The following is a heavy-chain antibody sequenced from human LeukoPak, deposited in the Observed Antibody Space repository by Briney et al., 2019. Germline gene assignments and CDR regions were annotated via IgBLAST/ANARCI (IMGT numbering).Heavy chain of an antibody. V-gene: IGHV3-23*01. CDR1: GFSFRSYP. J-gene: IGHJ4*02. D-gene: IGHD1-26*01. CDR2: ISGSDGST. CDR3: AKEKRVGVTPPYFDY. Sequence: GGSLRLSCAASGFSFRSYPMSWVRQAPGKGLEWVPTISGSDGSTYYADSVKGRFTISRDNSKNTLYLQMNSLRAEDTAVYYCAKEKRVGVTPPYFDYWGQGTLVTVSS.